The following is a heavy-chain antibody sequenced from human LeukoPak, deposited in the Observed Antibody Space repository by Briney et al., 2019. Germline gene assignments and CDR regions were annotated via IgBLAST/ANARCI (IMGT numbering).Heavy chain of an antibody. V-gene: IGHV3-30*02. CDR1: GFTFSSYG. J-gene: IGHJ3*02. D-gene: IGHD3-10*01. CDR2: IRYDGSTK. Sequence: GGSLRLSCAASGFTFSSYGMHWVRQAPGKGLEWVAFIRYDGSTKYYADSVKGRFTISRDNSKNTLYLQMNSLRAEDTAVYYCAKGERVLLWFGELLYHYDAFDIWGQGTMVTVSS. CDR3: AKGERVLLWFGELLYHYDAFDI.